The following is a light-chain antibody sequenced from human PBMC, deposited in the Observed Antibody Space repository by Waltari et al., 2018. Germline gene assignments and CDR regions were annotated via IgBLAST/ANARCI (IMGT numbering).Light chain of an antibody. J-gene: IGKJ4*01. CDR1: QSIRTN. V-gene: IGKV3-15*01. Sequence: EIVMTQSPATLSVSQGERASLSCRASQSIRTNLAWYQQRRGQAPRLLIYDASIRATGIPARFSGSGSGTEFTLTISSLQSEDFAVYYCQQYNSWPLTFGGGTKVEIK. CDR3: QQYNSWPLT. CDR2: DAS.